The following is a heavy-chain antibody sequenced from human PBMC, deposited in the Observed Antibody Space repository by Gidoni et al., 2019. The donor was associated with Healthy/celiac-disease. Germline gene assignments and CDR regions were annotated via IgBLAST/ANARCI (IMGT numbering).Heavy chain of an antibody. Sequence: QVQLVQSGAEVKKPGASVKVCCKASGYTFTSYDINWVRQATGQGLEWMGWMNPNSGNTVYAQNFQGIVTMPRNTSISTAYMELSSLRSEDTAVYYFAIVRFGAAVAGMPYYFDYWGQGTLVTVSS. V-gene: IGHV1-8*01. J-gene: IGHJ4*02. CDR2: MNPNSGNT. CDR1: GYTFTSYD. CDR3: AIVRFGAAVAGMPYYFDY. D-gene: IGHD6-19*01.